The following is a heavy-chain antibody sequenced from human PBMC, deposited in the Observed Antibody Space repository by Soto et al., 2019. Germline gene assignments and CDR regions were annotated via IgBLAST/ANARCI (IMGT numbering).Heavy chain of an antibody. Sequence: PSETLSLTCTVSGGSISSYYWSWIRQPPGKGLEWIGYIYYSGSTNYNPSLKSRVTISVDTSKNQFSLKLSLKLSSVTAADTAVYYCARAMVVTQNWFDPWGQGTLVTVS. J-gene: IGHJ5*02. D-gene: IGHD2-21*02. V-gene: IGHV4-59*08. CDR1: GGSISSYY. CDR3: ARAMVVTQNWFDP. CDR2: IYYSGST.